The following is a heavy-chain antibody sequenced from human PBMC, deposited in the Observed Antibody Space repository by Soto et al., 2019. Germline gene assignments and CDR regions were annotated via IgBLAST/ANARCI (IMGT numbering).Heavy chain of an antibody. J-gene: IGHJ6*02. V-gene: IGHV1-69*13. CDR3: ARGHGSGSYYSYYYYGMDV. Sequence: ASVKVSCKASGGTFSSYAISWVRQAPGQGLEWMGGIIPIFGTANYAQKFQGRVTITADESTSTAYMELSSLRSEDTAVYYCARGHGSGSYYSYYYYGMDVWGQGTTVTVSS. CDR1: GGTFSSYA. CDR2: IIPIFGTA. D-gene: IGHD3-10*01.